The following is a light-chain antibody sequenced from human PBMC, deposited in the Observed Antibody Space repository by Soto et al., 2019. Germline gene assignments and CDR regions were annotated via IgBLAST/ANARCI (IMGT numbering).Light chain of an antibody. Sequence: QSVLTQPASVSGSPGQSITISCIGTSSDVGGYNYVFWYKQHPGKAPKLMIYDVSNRPSGVSNRFSGSKSGNTASLTISGLQAEDEADYYCSSHTSSSTLVFGGGTKVTVL. CDR2: DVS. V-gene: IGLV2-14*03. J-gene: IGLJ3*02. CDR3: SSHTSSSTLV. CDR1: SSDVGGYNY.